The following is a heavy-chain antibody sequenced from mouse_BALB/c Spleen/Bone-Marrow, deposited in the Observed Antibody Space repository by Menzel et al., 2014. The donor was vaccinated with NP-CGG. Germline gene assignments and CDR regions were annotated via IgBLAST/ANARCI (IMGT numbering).Heavy chain of an antibody. CDR1: GLNIKAPL. V-gene: IGHV14-3*02. CDR3: AFYYYGSSLFAY. J-gene: IGHJ3*01. CDR2: IDPANGNT. D-gene: IGHD1-1*01. Sequence: VQLQQSGADFLKQGASVRLPSTVSGLNIKAPLLHWGKRGPEQALEWFGRIDPANGNTKYDPKFQGKATITADTSSNTAYLQLSSLTSEDTAVYYCAFYYYGSSLFAYWGQGTLVTVSA.